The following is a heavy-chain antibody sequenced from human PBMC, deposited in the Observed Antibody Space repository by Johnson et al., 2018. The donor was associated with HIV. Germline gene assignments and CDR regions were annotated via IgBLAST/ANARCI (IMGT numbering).Heavy chain of an antibody. J-gene: IGHJ3*02. CDR3: ARGAFLKVYVSDDAFDI. CDR2: ISYDGSNK. CDR1: GFTFSSYG. Sequence: VQLVESGGDVVQPGRSLRLSCAASGFTFSSYGMHWVRQAPGKGLEWVAVISYDGSNKNYADSVKGRFTISRDNSKNTLYLQLNNLHAEDPAVYYCARGAFLKVYVSDDAFDIWGQGTMVTVSS. D-gene: IGHD2-8*01. V-gene: IGHV3-30*03.